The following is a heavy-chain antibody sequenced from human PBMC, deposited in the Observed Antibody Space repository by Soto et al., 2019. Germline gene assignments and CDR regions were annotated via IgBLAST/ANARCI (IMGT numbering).Heavy chain of an antibody. CDR3: ARGGVAARPGYNWFAP. V-gene: IGHV1-8*01. CDR1: GYTFTSYD. J-gene: IGHJ5*02. D-gene: IGHD6-6*01. Sequence: QVQLVQSGAEVKKPGASVKVSCKASGYTFTSYDINWVRQATGQGLEWMGWMNPNSGNTGYAQKFQGRVTMTRNTXIXXAYMELGSLRSETTAVYYCARGGVAARPGYNWFAPWGQGTLVTVS. CDR2: MNPNSGNT.